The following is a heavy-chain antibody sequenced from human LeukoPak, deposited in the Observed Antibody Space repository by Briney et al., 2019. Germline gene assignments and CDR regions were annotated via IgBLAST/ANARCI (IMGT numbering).Heavy chain of an antibody. D-gene: IGHD3-22*01. J-gene: IGHJ3*02. CDR3: ARAVRNYYYDSSGLDAFDI. V-gene: IGHV3-11*01. Sequence: GALRLSCAASGFTFSDYYMRWIRQAPGKGLEWVSYISSSGSTIYYADSVKGRFTISRDNAKNSLYLQMNSLRAEDTAVYYCARAVRNYYYDSSGLDAFDIWGQGTMVTVSS. CDR1: GFTFSDYY. CDR2: ISSSGSTI.